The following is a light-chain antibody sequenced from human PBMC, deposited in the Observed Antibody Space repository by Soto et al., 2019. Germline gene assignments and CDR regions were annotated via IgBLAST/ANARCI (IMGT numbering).Light chain of an antibody. CDR2: GAS. J-gene: IGKJ1*01. Sequence: EIVLTQSPGTLSLSPGERATLSCRASQSVSSSYLAWYQQKPGQAPRLLIYGASSRATGIPDRFSASGSGTDFTLTISRLEPEDFAVYYCQHPWTFGQGTKVDI. CDR3: QHPWT. V-gene: IGKV3-20*01. CDR1: QSVSSSY.